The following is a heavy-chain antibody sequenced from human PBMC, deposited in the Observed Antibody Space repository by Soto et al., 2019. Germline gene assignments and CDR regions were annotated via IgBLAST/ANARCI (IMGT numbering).Heavy chain of an antibody. V-gene: IGHV3-49*03. D-gene: IGHD3-22*01. J-gene: IGHJ3*02. CDR3: TRGGYYDSSGYPYFDI. CDR1: GFTFDAYA. Sequence: PGGSLRLSCTASGFTFDAYAMSWFRQAPGEGLEWVGFIRSKAYGGTTEYAASVKGRFTISRDDSKSIAYLQMNSLKTEDTAVYYCTRGGYYDSSGYPYFDIWGQGTMVTVSS. CDR2: IRSKAYGGTT.